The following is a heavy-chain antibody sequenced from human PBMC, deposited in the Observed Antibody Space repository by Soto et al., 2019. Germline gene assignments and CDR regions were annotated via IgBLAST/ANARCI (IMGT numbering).Heavy chain of an antibody. CDR3: ARDGSSDWLTWFDP. J-gene: IGHJ5*02. CDR1: GYTFTDYY. V-gene: IGHV1-46*01. Sequence: QVQLVQSGAEVKKPGASVKVSCKASGYTFTDYYMHWVRQAPGQGLDWMGIISPSGGSTYAQKFQGRVTVTRDTSTSTVYMELSSLRSEDTAVYYCARDGSSDWLTWFDPWGQGTLVTVSS. CDR2: ISPSGGST. D-gene: IGHD6-19*01.